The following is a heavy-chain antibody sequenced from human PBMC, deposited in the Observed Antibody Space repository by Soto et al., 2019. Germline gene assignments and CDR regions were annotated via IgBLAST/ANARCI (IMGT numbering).Heavy chain of an antibody. V-gene: IGHV3-23*01. CDR2: ISGSGGST. CDR1: GFTFSSYA. J-gene: IGHJ6*02. CDR3: AKSRIQLWLEGGMDV. D-gene: IGHD5-18*01. Sequence: EVQLLESGGGLVQPGGSLRLPCAASGFTFSSYAMSWVRQAPGKGLEWVSAISGSGGSTYYADSVKGRFTISRDNSKNTLYLQMNSLRAEDTAVYYCAKSRIQLWLEGGMDVWGQGTTVTVSS.